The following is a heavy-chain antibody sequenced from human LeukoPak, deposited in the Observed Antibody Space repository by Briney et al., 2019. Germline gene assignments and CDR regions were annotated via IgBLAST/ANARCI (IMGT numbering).Heavy chain of an antibody. Sequence: SVKVSCKASGGTFSSYAISCVRQAPGQGLEWMGGIIPIFGTANYAQKFQGRVTITTDESTSTAYMELSSLRSEDTAVYYCARVGYQQHYYYMDVWGKGTTVTVSS. D-gene: IGHD2-2*01. J-gene: IGHJ6*03. V-gene: IGHV1-69*05. CDR2: IIPIFGTA. CDR3: ARVGYQQHYYYMDV. CDR1: GGTFSSYA.